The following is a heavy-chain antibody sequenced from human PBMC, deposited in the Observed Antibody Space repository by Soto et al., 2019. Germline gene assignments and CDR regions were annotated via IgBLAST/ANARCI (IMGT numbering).Heavy chain of an antibody. Sequence: GGSLRLSCAASGFTFSSYAMSWVRQAPGKGLEWVSAISGSGGSTYYADSVKGRFTISRDNSKNTLYLQMNSLRAEDTAVYYCAKDTGDYDSSGYYGAFDIWGQGTMVTVSS. D-gene: IGHD3-22*01. CDR1: GFTFSSYA. CDR3: AKDTGDYDSSGYYGAFDI. V-gene: IGHV3-23*01. CDR2: ISGSGGST. J-gene: IGHJ3*02.